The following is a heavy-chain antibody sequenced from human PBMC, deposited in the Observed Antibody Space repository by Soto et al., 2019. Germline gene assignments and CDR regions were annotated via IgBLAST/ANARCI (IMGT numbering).Heavy chain of an antibody. CDR3: AKGYNEYIDIYINC. CDR2: INGGGAST. J-gene: IGHJ4*02. D-gene: IGHD1-1*01. Sequence: GGSLRLSCAASGFTFSIYAMYWVGQAPGKGLEWVSGINGGGASTYYADSVKGRFTISRDNSKSTLYLQLNSLRVEDAAVYYCAKGYNEYIDIYINCWGQGA. CDR1: GFTFSIYA. V-gene: IGHV3-23*01.